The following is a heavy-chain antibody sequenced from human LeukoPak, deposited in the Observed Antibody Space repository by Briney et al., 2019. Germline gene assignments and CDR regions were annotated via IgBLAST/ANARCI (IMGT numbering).Heavy chain of an antibody. V-gene: IGHV1-18*01. CDR2: ISAYNGNT. Sequence: ASVKVSCKASGYTFTSYGISWVRQAPGQGLEWMGWISAYNGNTNYAQKLQGRVTMTTDTSTSTAYMELRSLRSDDTAVYYCARDMPGGLYYYGSGRYDAFDIWGQGTMVTVSS. J-gene: IGHJ3*02. D-gene: IGHD3-10*01. CDR1: GYTFTSYG. CDR3: ARDMPGGLYYYGSGRYDAFDI.